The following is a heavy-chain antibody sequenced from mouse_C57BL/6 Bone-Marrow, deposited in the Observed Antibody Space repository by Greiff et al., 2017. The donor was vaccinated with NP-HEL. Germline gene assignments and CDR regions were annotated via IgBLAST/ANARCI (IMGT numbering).Heavy chain of an antibody. Sequence: DVKLVESGGGLVKPGGSLKLSCAASGFTFSSYTMSWVRQTPEKRLEWVATISGGGGNTYYPDSVKGRFTISRDNAKNTLYLQMSSLRSEDTALYYCARELVFDYWGQGTTLTVSS. J-gene: IGHJ2*01. CDR1: GFTFSSYT. CDR2: ISGGGGNT. V-gene: IGHV5-9*01. CDR3: ARELVFDY. D-gene: IGHD2-2*01.